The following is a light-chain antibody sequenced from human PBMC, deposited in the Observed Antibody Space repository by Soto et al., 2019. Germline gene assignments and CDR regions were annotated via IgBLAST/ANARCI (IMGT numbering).Light chain of an antibody. CDR3: QPYGSSTP. CDR1: QSVSSNY. CDR2: GAS. Sequence: EIVLTQSQGTLSLSPGERGTLSCRARQSVSSNYLAWYQQKPGQAPRLLIYGASNRATGIPDRFSGSGSGIDVTLTVSRLEPEDLAVYYCQPYGSSTPFGGGTKVEIK. V-gene: IGKV3-20*01. J-gene: IGKJ4*01.